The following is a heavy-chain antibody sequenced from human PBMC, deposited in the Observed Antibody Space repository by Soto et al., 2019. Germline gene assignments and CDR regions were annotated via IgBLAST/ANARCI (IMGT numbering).Heavy chain of an antibody. CDR3: ARESHDILTGPPWVWYFDL. V-gene: IGHV4-34*01. CDR2: INDRGSI. D-gene: IGHD3-9*01. CDR1: GGSFSGYY. J-gene: IGHJ2*01. Sequence: QVQLQQWGAGPLRPLETLSLTCGVSGGSFSGYYWAWIRQSPGQGLERIGEINDRGSINYNPSLTSRVSISVDTSKNHYSLSLRSVTAADTAVYYCARESHDILTGPPWVWYFDLWGRGTLVTVSS.